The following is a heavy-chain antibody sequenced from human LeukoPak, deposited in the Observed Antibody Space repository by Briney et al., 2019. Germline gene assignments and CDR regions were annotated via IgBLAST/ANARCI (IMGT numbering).Heavy chain of an antibody. Sequence: ASVKVSCKASGYTFTGYYMHWVRQAPGQGLEWMGWMNPNSGNTGYAQKFQGRVTITRNTSISTAYMGLSSLRSEGTAVYYCARGLSGDCPIPWGQGTLVTVSS. V-gene: IGHV1-8*03. CDR3: ARGLSGDCPIP. CDR1: GYTFTGYY. J-gene: IGHJ5*02. D-gene: IGHD2-21*02. CDR2: MNPNSGNT.